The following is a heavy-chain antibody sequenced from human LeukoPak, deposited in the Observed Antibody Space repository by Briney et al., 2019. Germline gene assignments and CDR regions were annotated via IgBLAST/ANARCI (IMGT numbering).Heavy chain of an antibody. V-gene: IGHV3-64*02. CDR3: AREVDRVFDY. J-gene: IGHJ4*02. D-gene: IGHD2-2*01. CDR2: ISSNGDNT. Sequence: GGSLRLSCAASGFTFSSYSMQWLRQAPGKGLAYVSAISSNGDNTYYAGSVKGRFTISRDNSKNTLYLQMGSLRVEDMGVYYCAREVDRVFDYWGQGNLVTVSS. CDR1: GFTFSSYS.